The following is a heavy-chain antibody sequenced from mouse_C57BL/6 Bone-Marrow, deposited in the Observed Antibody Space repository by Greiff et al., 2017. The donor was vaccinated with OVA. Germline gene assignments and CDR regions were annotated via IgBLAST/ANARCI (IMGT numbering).Heavy chain of an antibody. CDR1: GYTFTSYW. V-gene: IGHV1-55*01. J-gene: IGHJ1*03. CDR2: IYPGSGSP. D-gene: IGHD2-1*01. Sequence: VQLQQPGAELVKPGASVKMSCKASGYTFTSYWITWVKQRPGPGLEWIGAIYPGSGSPHYNEKFKSKATLTVDTSSSTAYMPLSSLTSEDSAGYYCARGGVYFWYVDVWGTGTTVTVSS. CDR3: ARGGVYFWYVDV.